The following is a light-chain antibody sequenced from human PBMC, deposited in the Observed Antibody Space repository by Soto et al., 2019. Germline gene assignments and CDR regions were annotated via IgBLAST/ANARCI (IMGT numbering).Light chain of an antibody. CDR2: EVY. CDR1: SSDVGGYNY. V-gene: IGLV2-8*01. J-gene: IGLJ2*01. CDR3: SSYAASDSFVV. Sequence: QSGLTQPPSASGSPGQSVTISCTGTSSDVGGYNYVSWYQHHPDKAPKLIIYEVYKRPSGVPDRFSGSKSGNTASLTVSGLQAEDEAEYYCSSYAASDSFVVFGGGTKVTVL.